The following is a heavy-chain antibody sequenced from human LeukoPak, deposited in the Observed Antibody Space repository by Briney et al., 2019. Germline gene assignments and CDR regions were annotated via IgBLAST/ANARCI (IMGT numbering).Heavy chain of an antibody. CDR2: ISWNGGSI. J-gene: IGHJ4*02. V-gene: IGHV3-9*01. Sequence: GGSLRLSCAASGFTFDDYAMHWVRQAPGKGLEWVSGISWNGGSIGYADSVKGRFTISRDNAKNSLYLQMNSLRAEDTALYYCAKARYYADALDYWGQGTLVTVSS. CDR1: GFTFDDYA. CDR3: AKARYYADALDY. D-gene: IGHD3-16*01.